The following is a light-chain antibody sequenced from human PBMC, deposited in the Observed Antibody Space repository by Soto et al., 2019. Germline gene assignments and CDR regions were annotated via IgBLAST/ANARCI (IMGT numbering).Light chain of an antibody. Sequence: QSALTQPASVSGSPGQSITISCTGSSSDVGGYKYVSWYQQHPGKAPKLMIYEVSNRPSGVSNRFSGSKSGNTASLTISGLQDEDEAYYYCCSFAGSNSWVFGGGTKLTVL. V-gene: IGLV2-14*01. CDR1: SSDVGGYKY. CDR3: CSFAGSNSWV. CDR2: EVS. J-gene: IGLJ3*02.